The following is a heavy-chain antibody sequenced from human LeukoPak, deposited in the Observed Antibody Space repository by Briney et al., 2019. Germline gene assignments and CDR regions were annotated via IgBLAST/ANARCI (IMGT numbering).Heavy chain of an antibody. Sequence: GGSLRLSCAAAGFTFSSYEMNWVRQAPGKGLEWVSYISSSGSTIYYADSVKGRFTISRDNAKNSLYLQMNSLRAEDMAVYYCARDSGGSGRGYWGQGTLVTVSS. D-gene: IGHD6-19*01. V-gene: IGHV3-48*03. CDR3: ARDSGGSGRGY. J-gene: IGHJ4*02. CDR2: ISSSGSTI. CDR1: GFTFSSYE.